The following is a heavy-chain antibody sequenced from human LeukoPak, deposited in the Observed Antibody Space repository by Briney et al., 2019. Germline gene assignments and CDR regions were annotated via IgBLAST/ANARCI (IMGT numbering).Heavy chain of an antibody. J-gene: IGHJ4*02. D-gene: IGHD5-12*01. Sequence: GGSLRLSCATSGFTFSAYSMNWVRQAPGKGLEWVSYISSSGSTIYYADSVKGRFTISRDNAKNSLYLQMNSLRAEDTAVYYCATLGYEGWLRRGGDYWGQGTLVTVSS. V-gene: IGHV3-48*04. CDR3: ATLGYEGWLRRGGDY. CDR2: ISSSGSTI. CDR1: GFTFSAYS.